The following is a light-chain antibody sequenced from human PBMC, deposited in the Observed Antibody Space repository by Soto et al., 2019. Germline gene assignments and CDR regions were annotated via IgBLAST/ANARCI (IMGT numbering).Light chain of an antibody. Sequence: DIQMTQSPSTLSASVGDGVTITCRASQSISSWLAWYQQKPGKAPKLLIYDASSLESGVPSRFGGSGSGTEFTLTISSLQPDDFATYYCQHYNSYSEAFGQGTKVDIK. V-gene: IGKV1-5*01. CDR2: DAS. CDR1: QSISSW. CDR3: QHYNSYSEA. J-gene: IGKJ1*01.